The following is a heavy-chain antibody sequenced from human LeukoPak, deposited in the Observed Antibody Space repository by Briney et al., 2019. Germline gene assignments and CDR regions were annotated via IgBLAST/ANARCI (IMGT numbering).Heavy chain of an antibody. Sequence: ASVKVSCKASGYTFTSYYIHWVRQAPGQGLEWMGVINPSGGTTIYAQKFQGRVTMTGDMSTSTVYMELSSLKSEDTAVYYCAREAVAGAVDYWGQGTLVTVSS. D-gene: IGHD6-19*01. CDR1: GYTFTSYY. CDR2: INPSGGTT. J-gene: IGHJ4*02. V-gene: IGHV1-46*01. CDR3: AREAVAGAVDY.